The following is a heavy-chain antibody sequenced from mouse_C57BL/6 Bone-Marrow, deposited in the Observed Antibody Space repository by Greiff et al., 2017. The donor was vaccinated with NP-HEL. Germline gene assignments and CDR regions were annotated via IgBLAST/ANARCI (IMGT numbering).Heavy chain of an antibody. V-gene: IGHV1-22*01. CDR3: EVLGGTRRGDY. CDR2: INPNNGGT. Sequence: VQLKQSGPELVKPGASVKMSCKASGYTFTDYNMHWVKQSPGKSLEWIGYINPNNGGTSYNQKFKGKATLTVKKSSSTAYMELRSLTSEDSAVYYCEVLGGTRRGDYWGQGTTLTVSS. D-gene: IGHD3-1*01. J-gene: IGHJ2*01. CDR1: GYTFTDYN.